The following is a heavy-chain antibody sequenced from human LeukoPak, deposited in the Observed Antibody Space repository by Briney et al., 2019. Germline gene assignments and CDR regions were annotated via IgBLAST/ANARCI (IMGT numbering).Heavy chain of an antibody. V-gene: IGHV3-30*02. D-gene: IGHD6-19*01. CDR1: GFTFSGYG. J-gene: IGHJ4*02. CDR3: AKGPTSSSPGAAY. CDR2: IRYGGSDE. Sequence: GGSLTLSCAVSGFTFSGYGMHWVRQAPGKGLEWVGYIRYGGSDEYYADSEKGRFTISRDNYKKTLYQQINSLRREDTAVCYCAKGPTSSSPGAAYWGQGILVTVSS.